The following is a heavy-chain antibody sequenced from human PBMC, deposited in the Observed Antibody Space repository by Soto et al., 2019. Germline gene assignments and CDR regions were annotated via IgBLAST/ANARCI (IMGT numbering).Heavy chain of an antibody. CDR2: VIPNLGVT. Sequence: ASVKVSCKASGGTLSSYTFSWVRQAPGQGLEWMGRVIPNLGVTNYAKKFQGRVTIVVDTSTSTAYMELSSLRSEDTAVYYCASISSWYPDYYYYYGMDVWGQGTTVTV. J-gene: IGHJ6*02. CDR1: GGTLSSYT. CDR3: ASISSWYPDYYYYYGMDV. D-gene: IGHD6-13*01. V-gene: IGHV1-69*02.